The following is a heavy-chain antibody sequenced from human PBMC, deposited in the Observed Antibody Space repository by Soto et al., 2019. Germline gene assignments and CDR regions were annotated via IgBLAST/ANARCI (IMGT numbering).Heavy chain of an antibody. CDR2: VSAGGDMT. J-gene: IGHJ6*02. V-gene: IGHV3-23*01. D-gene: IGHD2-15*01. CDR3: ARGDRGGTGSPASYSYSGLDV. CDR1: GFTFSSYA. Sequence: DVQLLESGGHLVQPGGSLRLSCAASGFTFSSYAMSWVRQAPGQGLEWVSSVSAGGDMTYYSDSVKGRFTITRDNANTALCLQMNSLRIRDTALDYGARGDRGGTGSPASYSYSGLDVWGQGATVTVS.